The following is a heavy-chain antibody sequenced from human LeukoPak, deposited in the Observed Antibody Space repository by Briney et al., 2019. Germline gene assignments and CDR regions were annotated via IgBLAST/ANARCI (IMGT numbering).Heavy chain of an antibody. CDR3: ARDADDSSGYYYVYFDY. J-gene: IGHJ4*02. D-gene: IGHD3-22*01. CDR2: ISSSSTI. CDR1: GFTFSSYS. V-gene: IGHV3-48*04. Sequence: GGSLRLSCAVSGFTFSSYSMHWVRQAPGKGLEWVSYISSSSTIYYADSVKGRFTISRDNAKNSLYLQMNSLRAEDTAVYYCARDADDSSGYYYVYFDYWGQGTLVTVSS.